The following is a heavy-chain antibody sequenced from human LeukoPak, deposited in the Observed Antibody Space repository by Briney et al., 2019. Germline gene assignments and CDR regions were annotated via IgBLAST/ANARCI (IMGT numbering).Heavy chain of an antibody. CDR1: GGTFSSYA. J-gene: IGHJ4*02. CDR3: ARGGSPWPSGKTYSDY. V-gene: IGHV1-69*04. Sequence: SVKVSCKASGGTFSSYAISWVRQAPGQGLEWMGRIIPILGIANYAQKFQGRVTITADKSTSTAYMELRSLRSDDTAVYYCARGGSPWPSGKTYSDYWGQGTLVTVSS. CDR2: IIPILGIA. D-gene: IGHD1-26*01.